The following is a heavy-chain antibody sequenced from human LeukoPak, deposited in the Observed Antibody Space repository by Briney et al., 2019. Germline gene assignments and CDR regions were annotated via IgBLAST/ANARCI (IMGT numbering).Heavy chain of an antibody. D-gene: IGHD3-22*01. Sequence: PGGSLRLSCAASGFTFSSYSMNWVRQAPGKGLEWVSSISSSSSYIYYADSVKGRFTISRDNAKNSLYLQMNSLRAEDTAVYYCARDLVYYDSSGYPRDYFDYWDQGTLVTVSS. CDR3: ARDLVYYDSSGYPRDYFDY. J-gene: IGHJ4*02. V-gene: IGHV3-21*01. CDR1: GFTFSSYS. CDR2: ISSSSSYI.